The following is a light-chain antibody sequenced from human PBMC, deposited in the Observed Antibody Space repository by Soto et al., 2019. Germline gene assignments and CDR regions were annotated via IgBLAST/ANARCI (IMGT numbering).Light chain of an antibody. V-gene: IGKV3-20*01. CDR2: GAS. CDR3: QQFGSSIPHT. CDR1: QVIGSRY. Sequence: EIVMTQSPGTLSLSPGERATISCRASQVIGSRYLAWYHQKSGQAPRLLIYGASSRATGIPYRFSGSGSGTDFTLTISRLEPEDFGVYYCQQFGSSIPHTFGQGTKLEIK. J-gene: IGKJ2*01.